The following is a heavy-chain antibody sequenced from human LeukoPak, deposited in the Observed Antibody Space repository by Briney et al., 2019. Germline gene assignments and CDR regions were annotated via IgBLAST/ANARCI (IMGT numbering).Heavy chain of an antibody. J-gene: IGHJ4*02. CDR2: IFSSSTYI. CDR3: VKVAKYYYGSETYYFFEH. CDR1: GFAFNTYS. D-gene: IGHD3-10*01. Sequence: GGSLRLSCAASGFAFNTYSMNWVRQAPGKGLEWVSFIFSSSTYIHYTDSVKGRFTISRDNARNSLYLQMNSLRVEDTGIYYCVKVAKYYYGSETYYFFEHWGQGTPVTAPS. V-gene: IGHV3-21*01.